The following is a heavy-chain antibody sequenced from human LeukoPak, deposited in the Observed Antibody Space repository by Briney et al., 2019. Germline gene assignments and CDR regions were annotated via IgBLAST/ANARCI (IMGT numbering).Heavy chain of an antibody. Sequence: GGSLRLSCAASGFTFSSYEMNWVRQAPGKGLEWVSYISSSGSTIYYADSVKGRFTISRDNSKNTLYLQMNSLRAEDTAVYYCAKCSSSSWYAFDYWGQGTLVTVSS. J-gene: IGHJ4*02. CDR2: ISSSGSTI. D-gene: IGHD6-13*01. CDR1: GFTFSSYE. CDR3: AKCSSSSWYAFDY. V-gene: IGHV3-48*03.